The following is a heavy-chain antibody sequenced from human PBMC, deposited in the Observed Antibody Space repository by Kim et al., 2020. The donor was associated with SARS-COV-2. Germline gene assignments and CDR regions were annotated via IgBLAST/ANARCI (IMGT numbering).Heavy chain of an antibody. CDR3: ARHCGGDCQNWFDP. J-gene: IGHJ5*02. V-gene: IGHV5-51*01. D-gene: IGHD2-21*02. Sequence: PSFQGQVTISADKSISTAYLQWSSLKASDTAMYYCARHCGGDCQNWFDPWGQGTLVTVSS.